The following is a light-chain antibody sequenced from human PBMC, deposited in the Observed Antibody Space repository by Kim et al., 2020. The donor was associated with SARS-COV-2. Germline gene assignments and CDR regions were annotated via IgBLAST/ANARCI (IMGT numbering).Light chain of an antibody. Sequence: EIVMTQSPATLSVSPRERATLSCRASQSVSRNLAWYQKKSGQAPRLLIYGAATRATGIPARFSGSGSGTEFTLTISSLQSEDVAVYYCQQYDVWPRPFGLGTKVDIK. CDR2: GAA. J-gene: IGKJ1*01. CDR3: QQYDVWPRP. CDR1: QSVSRN. V-gene: IGKV3-15*01.